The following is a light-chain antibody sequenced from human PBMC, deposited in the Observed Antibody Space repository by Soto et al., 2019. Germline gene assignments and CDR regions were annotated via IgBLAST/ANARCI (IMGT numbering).Light chain of an antibody. CDR3: QQYSDWPPWT. Sequence: EVVVTQSPATLSVSPGERATLSCRASENINNRLAWYQQTPGQAPRLLIYGASTRATGIPDRFRGSGSGTEFTLTIGSLQSEDFAVYYCQQYSDWPPWTFGQGTKVDIK. CDR1: ENINNR. J-gene: IGKJ1*01. V-gene: IGKV3-15*01. CDR2: GAS.